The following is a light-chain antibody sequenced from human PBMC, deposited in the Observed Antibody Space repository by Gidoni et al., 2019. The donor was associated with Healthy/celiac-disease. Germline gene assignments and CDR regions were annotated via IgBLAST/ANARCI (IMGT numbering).Light chain of an antibody. Sequence: SYELTQPPSVPVSPGQTASITCSGDKLGNKYACWYQQQPGQSPALVIYQDSKRPSGIPERFSGSNSGNTATLTISGTQAMEEADYYCQAWDSSTAWVFGGGTKLTVL. CDR1: KLGNKY. CDR2: QDS. V-gene: IGLV3-1*01. J-gene: IGLJ2*01. CDR3: QAWDSSTAWV.